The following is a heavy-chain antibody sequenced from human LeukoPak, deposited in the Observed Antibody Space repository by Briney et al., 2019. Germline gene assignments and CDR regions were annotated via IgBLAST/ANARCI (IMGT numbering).Heavy chain of an antibody. J-gene: IGHJ4*02. D-gene: IGHD3-3*01. CDR2: IYTSGST. CDR1: GGSISSYY. CDR3: ARERTPIFGQRYLGYYFDY. V-gene: IGHV4-4*07. Sequence: PSETLSLTCTVSGGSISSYYWSWIRQPAGEGLEWIGRIYTSGSTNYNPSLKSRVTMSVDTSKNQFSLKLSSVTAADTAVYYCARERTPIFGQRYLGYYFDYWGQGTLVTVSS.